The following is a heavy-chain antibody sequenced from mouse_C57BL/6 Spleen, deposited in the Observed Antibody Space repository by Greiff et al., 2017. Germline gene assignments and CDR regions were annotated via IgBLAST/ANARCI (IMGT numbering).Heavy chain of an antibody. V-gene: IGHV5-4*03. Sequence: EVKLQESGGGLVKPGGSLKLSCAASGFTFSSYAMSWVRQTPEKRLEWVATISDGGSYTYYPDNVKGRFTISRDNAKNNLYLQMSHLKSEDTAMYYCARGGYDYAMDYWGQGTSGTVSS. CDR1: GFTFSSYA. CDR3: ARGGYDYAMDY. CDR2: ISDGGSYT. J-gene: IGHJ4*01. D-gene: IGHD2-2*01.